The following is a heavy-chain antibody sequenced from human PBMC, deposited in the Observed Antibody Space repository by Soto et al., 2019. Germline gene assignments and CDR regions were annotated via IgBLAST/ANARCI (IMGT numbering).Heavy chain of an antibody. CDR3: AKEGGLSGSYYISSSYYFDY. J-gene: IGHJ4*02. Sequence: GGSLRLSCAASGFTFRSYWMTWVRQAPGKGLEWVAIISYDGSNTYYADSVKGRFTISRDNSKNTLYLQMNSLRAEDTSVYYCAKEGGLSGSYYISSSYYFDYWGQGTLVTVSS. CDR2: ISYDGSNT. CDR1: GFTFRSYW. D-gene: IGHD1-26*01. V-gene: IGHV3-30*18.